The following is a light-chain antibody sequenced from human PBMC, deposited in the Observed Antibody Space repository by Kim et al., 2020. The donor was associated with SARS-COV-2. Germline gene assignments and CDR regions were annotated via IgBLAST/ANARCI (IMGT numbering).Light chain of an antibody. Sequence: PRRGITTSSSASSSNLGSNYVYWYQQRPGTAPKLLIYRNNQRPSGVPDRFSGSKSGTSASLAISGLRSEDEADYYCAAWDDSLRVVFGGGTQLTVL. CDR2: RNN. J-gene: IGLJ2*01. CDR1: SSNLGSNY. CDR3: AAWDDSLRVV. V-gene: IGLV1-47*01.